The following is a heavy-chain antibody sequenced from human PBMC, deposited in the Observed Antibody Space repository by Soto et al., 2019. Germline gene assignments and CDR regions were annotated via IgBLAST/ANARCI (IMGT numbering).Heavy chain of an antibody. CDR1: GYTFTSYD. CDR3: ARVTVRRVIIRVYYYGMDV. J-gene: IGHJ6*02. D-gene: IGHD3-10*01. Sequence: ASVKVSCKASGYTFTSYDINWVRQATGQGLEWMGWMNPNSGNTGYAQKFQGRVTMTRNTSISTAYMELSSLRSEDTAVYYCARVTVRRVIIRVYYYGMDVWGQGTTVTVSS. CDR2: MNPNSGNT. V-gene: IGHV1-8*01.